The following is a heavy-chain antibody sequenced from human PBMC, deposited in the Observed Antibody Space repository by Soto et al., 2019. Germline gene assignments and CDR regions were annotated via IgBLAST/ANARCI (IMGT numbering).Heavy chain of an antibody. V-gene: IGHV3-64D*06. CDR1: GFTFTDYA. Sequence: GGSLRLSCLTSGFTFTDYAMHWVRQAPGKGLAYVSGINNGGNSTYYADSVKGRFTIYRDNLKNTLYLQMHGLRAEDTAVYYCVRDEHNYGWDALAIWGQGTTVTVSS. CDR2: INNGGNST. J-gene: IGHJ3*02. D-gene: IGHD5-18*01. CDR3: VRDEHNYGWDALAI.